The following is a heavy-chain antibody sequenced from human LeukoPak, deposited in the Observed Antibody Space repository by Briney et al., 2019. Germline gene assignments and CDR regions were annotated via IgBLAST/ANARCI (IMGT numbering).Heavy chain of an antibody. J-gene: IGHJ6*03. CDR3: AGGGRPRLAYYYYYYMDV. Sequence: SETLSLTCAVYGGSFSGYYWSWIRQPPGKGLEWIGEINHSGSTNYNPSLKSRVTISVDTSKNQFSLKLSSVTAADTAVYYCAGGGRPRLAYYYYYYMDVWGKGTTVTVSS. CDR1: GGSFSGYY. V-gene: IGHV4-34*01. CDR2: INHSGST. D-gene: IGHD3/OR15-3a*01.